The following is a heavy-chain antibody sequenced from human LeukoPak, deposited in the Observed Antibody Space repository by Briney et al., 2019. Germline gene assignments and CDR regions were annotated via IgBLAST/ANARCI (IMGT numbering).Heavy chain of an antibody. D-gene: IGHD3-10*01. CDR3: ARDKNYYGSGRPSLDAFDI. CDR2: IWYDGSNL. Sequence: GGSLRLSCAASGFPFSSYGMHWVRQAPGQGLEWVALIWYDGSNLYYADYVKGRFTISKDSSKNTLYLHMNSRRAEDTAVYYCARDKNYYGSGRPSLDAFDIWGQGRMVTVSS. CDR1: GFPFSSYG. J-gene: IGHJ3*02. V-gene: IGHV3-33*01.